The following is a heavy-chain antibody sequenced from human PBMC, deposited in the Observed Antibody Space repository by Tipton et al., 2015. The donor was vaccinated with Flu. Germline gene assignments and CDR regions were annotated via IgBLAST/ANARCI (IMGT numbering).Heavy chain of an antibody. Sequence: RSLRLSCTASGFTFGDYGMSWVRQAPGKGLECVAYIRSKAHGGTTQYAASVQGRFTISRDDSKNIAYLQLSSLKTEDTAVYYCARAPHYLEGNPLDNWGQGTLVSVSS. J-gene: IGHJ4*02. CDR3: ARAPHYLEGNPLDN. CDR1: GFTFGDYG. D-gene: IGHD3-10*01. V-gene: IGHV3-49*04. CDR2: IRSKAHGGTT.